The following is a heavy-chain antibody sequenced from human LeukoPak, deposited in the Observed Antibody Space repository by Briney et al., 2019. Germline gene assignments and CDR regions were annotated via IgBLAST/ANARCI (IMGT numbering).Heavy chain of an antibody. CDR3: AREGYCNSTSCDKPFDY. CDR2: ISAYNGHT. V-gene: IGHV1-18*01. Sequence: ASVTVSCKASGYTFTSYGITWVRQAPGQGLEWMGWISAYNGHTNYAQKFQGGVTMTTDTSTSTAYMELRSLRSDDTALYYCAREGYCNSTSCDKPFDYWGQGTLVTVSS. J-gene: IGHJ4*02. D-gene: IGHD2-2*01. CDR1: GYTFTSYG.